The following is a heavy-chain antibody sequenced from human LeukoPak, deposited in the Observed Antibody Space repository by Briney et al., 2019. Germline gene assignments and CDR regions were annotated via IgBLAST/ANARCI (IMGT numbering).Heavy chain of an antibody. J-gene: IGHJ3*02. CDR3: ARVGIGGAFDI. Sequence: ASVKVSCKASGYTFTTCYIHWVRQVPGQGLEWMGIINPSGGSPTYARKFQGRVTMTRDTSTSTVYMDLSRLTSEDTAVYYCARVGIGGAFDIWGQGTMVIVSS. CDR1: GYTFTTCY. V-gene: IGHV1-46*01. D-gene: IGHD3-3*01. CDR2: INPSGGSP.